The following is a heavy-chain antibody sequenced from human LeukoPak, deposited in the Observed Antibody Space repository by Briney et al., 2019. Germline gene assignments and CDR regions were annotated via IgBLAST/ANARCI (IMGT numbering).Heavy chain of an antibody. CDR1: GFTFDDYA. Sequence: GGSLRLSCAASGFTFDDYAMHWVRQSPGKGLEWVSGISWNTGIIGYADSVKGRFTISRDNSKNTLYLQMNSLRAEDTAVYYCAKDKNYYNSGTYFDYWGQGTLVTVSS. V-gene: IGHV3-9*01. CDR2: ISWNTGII. J-gene: IGHJ4*02. CDR3: AKDKNYYNSGTYFDY. D-gene: IGHD3-10*01.